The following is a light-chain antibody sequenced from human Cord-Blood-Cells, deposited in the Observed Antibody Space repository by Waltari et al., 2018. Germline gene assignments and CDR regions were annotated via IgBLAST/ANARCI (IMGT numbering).Light chain of an antibody. CDR1: SLRRSY. J-gene: IGLJ3*02. CDR2: GKN. Sequence: SSELTQDPAVSVALGQPVRITCQGDSLRRSYESWYQQKPGQAPVLVIYGKNNRPSGIPDRFSGSSSGNTASLTITGAQAEDEADYYCNSRDSSGNHLVFGGGTKLTVL. CDR3: NSRDSSGNHLV. V-gene: IGLV3-19*01.